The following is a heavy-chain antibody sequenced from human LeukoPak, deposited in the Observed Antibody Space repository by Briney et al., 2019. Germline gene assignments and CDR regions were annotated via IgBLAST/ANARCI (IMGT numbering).Heavy chain of an antibody. CDR1: GYTFTGYY. Sequence: ASVKVSCKVSGYTFTGYYMHWVRQAPGQGLEWMGWINPNSGGTNYAQKFQGRVTMTRDTSISTAYMELSRLRSDDTAVYYCARERIAPPTVDYWGQGTLVTVSS. J-gene: IGHJ4*02. CDR3: ARERIAPPTVDY. V-gene: IGHV1-2*02. CDR2: INPNSGGT. D-gene: IGHD6-6*01.